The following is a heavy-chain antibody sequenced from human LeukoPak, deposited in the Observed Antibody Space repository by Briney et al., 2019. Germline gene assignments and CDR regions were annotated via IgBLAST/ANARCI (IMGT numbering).Heavy chain of an antibody. CDR1: GHTFTSYD. V-gene: IGHV1-8*01. CDR2: MNPNSGNT. J-gene: IGHJ5*02. D-gene: IGHD4-23*01. CDR3: ARGINDYGGTNWFDP. Sequence: GASVKVSCKDSGHTFTSYDINWVRQATGQGLEWMGWMNPNSGNTGYAQKFQGRVTMTRDTSTSTVYMELSSLRSEDTAVYYCARGINDYGGTNWFDPWGQGTLVTVSS.